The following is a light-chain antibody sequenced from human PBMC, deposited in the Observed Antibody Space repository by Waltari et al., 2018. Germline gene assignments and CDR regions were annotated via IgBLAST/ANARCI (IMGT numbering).Light chain of an antibody. CDR3: SSYTSSSTLV. Sequence: QSALTQPASVAGSPGQSITISCTGTSSDVGGYNYVSWYQQFPGKAPKRLSYEVINRPSGISSRFSGSKSGNTASLAISGLQAEDEADYYCSSYTSSSTLVFGGGTKLTVL. CDR1: SSDVGGYNY. V-gene: IGLV2-14*01. J-gene: IGLJ2*01. CDR2: EVI.